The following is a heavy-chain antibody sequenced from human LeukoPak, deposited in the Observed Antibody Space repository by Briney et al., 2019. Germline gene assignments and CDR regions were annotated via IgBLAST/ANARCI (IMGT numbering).Heavy chain of an antibody. CDR1: GGSISSYY. Sequence: SETLSLTCTVSGGSISSYYWSWIRQPPGKGLEWIGYIYYSGSTNYNPSLKSRVTMSVDTSKNQFSLKLSSVTAADTAVYYCARGGYYDFWSGYYDYYYYYMDVWGKGTTVTVSS. D-gene: IGHD3-3*01. J-gene: IGHJ6*03. CDR3: ARGGYYDFWSGYYDYYYYYMDV. CDR2: IYYSGST. V-gene: IGHV4-59*12.